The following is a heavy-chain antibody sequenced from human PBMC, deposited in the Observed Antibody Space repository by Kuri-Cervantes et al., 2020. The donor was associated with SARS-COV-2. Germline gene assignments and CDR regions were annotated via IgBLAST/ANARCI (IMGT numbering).Heavy chain of an antibody. CDR1: GYTFTSYG. V-gene: IGHV1-18*01. Sequence: ASVKVSCKASGYTFTSYGISWVRQAPGQGLEWMGWISAYNGNTNYAQKLQGRVTMTTDTSTSTAYMELRSLRSEDTAVYYCARSVSRTIFGVGNWFDPWGQGTLVTVSS. CDR3: ARSVSRTIFGVGNWFDP. D-gene: IGHD3-3*01. J-gene: IGHJ5*02. CDR2: ISAYNGNT.